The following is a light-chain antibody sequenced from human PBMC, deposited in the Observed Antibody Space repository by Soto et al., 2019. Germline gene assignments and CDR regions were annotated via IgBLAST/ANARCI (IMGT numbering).Light chain of an antibody. CDR3: QQRSNWPLT. CDR1: QSVSSY. V-gene: IGKV3-11*01. Sequence: EIVLTQSPATLSLSPGERATLSCRASQSVSSYLAWYQQKPGQGPRLLIYDASNRATGIPDRFSGSGSGTDFTLTISSLKPEDFAVYYCQQRSNWPLTFGGGTKVEIK. J-gene: IGKJ4*01. CDR2: DAS.